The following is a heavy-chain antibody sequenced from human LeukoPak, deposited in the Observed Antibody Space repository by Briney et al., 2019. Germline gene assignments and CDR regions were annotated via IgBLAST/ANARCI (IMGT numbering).Heavy chain of an antibody. CDR3: ARVTGDMIEDYCGS. CDR1: GGSISSGSYE. J-gene: IGHJ4*02. V-gene: IGHV4-61*02. Sequence: TLSLTCTVSGGSISSGSYERSWIRQPAGKGLEWIGRIYTSGCTHYNPSLKSRVTISVDTSKNQSSLKLSSVTAADPAVSSCARVTGDMIEDYCGSCGEGTLVTVSS. CDR2: IYTSGCT. D-gene: IGHD3-22*01.